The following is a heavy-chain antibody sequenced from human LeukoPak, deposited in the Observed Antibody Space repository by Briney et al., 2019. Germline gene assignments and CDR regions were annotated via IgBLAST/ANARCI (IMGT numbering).Heavy chain of an antibody. V-gene: IGHV3-30*03. CDR3: VKVYPTVTTSSVLGS. Sequence: HPGGSLRLSCAASGFTFSSYEMNWVRQAPGKGLEWVAAVSYDGNLQHYADAVKGRFTVSRDNSKNTVFLQINSLRTDESAVYRWVKVYPTVTTSSVLGSWGQGTLVTVSS. CDR1: GFTFSSYE. CDR2: VSYDGNLQ. D-gene: IGHD4-17*01. J-gene: IGHJ4*02.